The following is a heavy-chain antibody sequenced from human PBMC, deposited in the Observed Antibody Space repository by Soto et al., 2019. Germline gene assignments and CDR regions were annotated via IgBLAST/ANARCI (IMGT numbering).Heavy chain of an antibody. Sequence: QLQLQESGSGLVKPSQTLSLTCAVSGGSISSGGYSWSWIRQPPGKGLEWIGYIFHSGNTHYNPSLNSRGTLSVDRSKNQFSHTLSSVTAADTAVYYCAKIDVDTTMGTGIAFDIWGQGTMVTVS. D-gene: IGHD5-18*01. V-gene: IGHV4-30-2*01. J-gene: IGHJ3*02. CDR2: IFHSGNT. CDR1: GGSISSGGYS. CDR3: AKIDVDTTMGTGIAFDI.